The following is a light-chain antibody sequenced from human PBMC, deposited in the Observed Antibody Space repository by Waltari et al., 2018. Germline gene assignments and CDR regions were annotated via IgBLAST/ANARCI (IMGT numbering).Light chain of an antibody. CDR3: NSYTSSNTLV. J-gene: IGLJ2*01. Sequence: QSALTQPASVSGSPGQSITISCTGTSSDIGSYNYVSWYQQHPGKAPKLMIYDVSIRPSGVSRRVSGSKSGNTASLTISGLQTEDEADYYCNSYTSSNTLVFGGGTKLTVL. V-gene: IGLV2-14*03. CDR1: SSDIGSYNY. CDR2: DVS.